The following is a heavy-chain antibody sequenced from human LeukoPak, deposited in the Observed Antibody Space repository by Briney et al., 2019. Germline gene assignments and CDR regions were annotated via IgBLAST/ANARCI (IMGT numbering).Heavy chain of an antibody. CDR1: GFTFSSYS. D-gene: IGHD3-22*01. CDR2: ISSTSSYI. J-gene: IGHJ4*02. CDR3: ARELMGLTMIAVVNPIDY. V-gene: IGHV3-21*01. Sequence: AGGSLRLSCAASGFTFSSYSMNWVRQAPGKGLEWVSSISSTSSYIYYADSVKGRFTISRDNAKNSLFLQMNSLRAEDTAVYYCARELMGLTMIAVVNPIDYWGQGTLVTVSS.